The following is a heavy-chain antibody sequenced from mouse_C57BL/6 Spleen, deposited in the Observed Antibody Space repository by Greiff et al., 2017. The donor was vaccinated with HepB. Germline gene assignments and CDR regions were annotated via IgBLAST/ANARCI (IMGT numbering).Heavy chain of an antibody. J-gene: IGHJ4*01. CDR3: ARGYGNYTGNAMDY. CDR1: GYTFTSYW. CDR2: IHPNSGST. Sequence: VQLQQPGAELVKPGASVKLSCKASGYTFTSYWMHWVKQRPGQGLEWIGMIHPNSGSTNYNEKFKSKATLTVDKSSSTAYMQHSSRTSEDSAVYYAARGYGNYTGNAMDYWGQGTSVTVSS. D-gene: IGHD2-10*02. V-gene: IGHV1-64*01.